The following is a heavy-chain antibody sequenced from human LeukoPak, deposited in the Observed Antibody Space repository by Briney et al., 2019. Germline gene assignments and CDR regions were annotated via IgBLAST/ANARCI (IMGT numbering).Heavy chain of an antibody. CDR2: ISTGGNT. J-gene: IGHJ4*02. Sequence: SETLSLTCSVSGGSISSGDYYWSWIRQPAGKGLEWIGRISTGGNTNYNPSLKSRVTISLDTSRNYLSLKVTSVTAADTAVYYCARAEDGCSDASCYGHWGQGTLVTVSS. CDR3: ARAEDGCSDASCYGH. CDR1: GGSISSGDYY. V-gene: IGHV4-61*02. D-gene: IGHD2-2*01.